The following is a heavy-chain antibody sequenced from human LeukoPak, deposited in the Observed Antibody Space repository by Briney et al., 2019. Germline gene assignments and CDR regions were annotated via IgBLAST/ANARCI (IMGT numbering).Heavy chain of an antibody. CDR2: IYYSGST. D-gene: IGHD3-22*01. CDR3: TRGSIAYYYMDV. V-gene: IGHV4-59*01. Sequence: SETLSLTCTVSGGTLSSYYWSWIRQPPGKGLEWIGNIYYSGSTNYNPSLKGRVTISVDTSKNHFSLKLSSVTAADTAVYYCTRGSIAYYYMDVWGKGTTVTVSS. J-gene: IGHJ6*03. CDR1: GGTLSSYY.